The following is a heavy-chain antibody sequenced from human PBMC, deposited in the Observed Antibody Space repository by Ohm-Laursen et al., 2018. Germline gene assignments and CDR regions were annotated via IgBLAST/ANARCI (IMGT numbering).Heavy chain of an antibody. V-gene: IGHV1-46*01. CDR1: GYAFTSYY. J-gene: IGHJ4*02. CDR3: ARFNIPSGWYRDDY. CDR2: INPSGGST. Sequence: ASVKVSCKASGYAFTSYYMHWVRQAPGQGLEWMGIINPSGGSTSYAQKLQGRVTMTTDTSTSTAYMELRSLRSDDTAVYYCARFNIPSGWYRDDYWGQGTLVTVSS. D-gene: IGHD6-19*01.